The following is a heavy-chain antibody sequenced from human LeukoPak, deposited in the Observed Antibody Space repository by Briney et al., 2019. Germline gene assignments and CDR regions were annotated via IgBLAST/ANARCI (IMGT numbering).Heavy chain of an antibody. Sequence: PSETLSLTCTVSGASISSGSYYWSWIRQPAGKGLEWIGRLYISGSTNYNPSLKSRVTISVDTSKNQFSLKLSSVTAADTAVYYCARDWGYYGSGSYYLRGGRFDYWGQGTLVTVSS. CDR2: LYISGST. CDR3: ARDWGYYGSGSYYLRGGRFDY. J-gene: IGHJ4*02. V-gene: IGHV4-61*02. D-gene: IGHD3-10*01. CDR1: GASISSGSYY.